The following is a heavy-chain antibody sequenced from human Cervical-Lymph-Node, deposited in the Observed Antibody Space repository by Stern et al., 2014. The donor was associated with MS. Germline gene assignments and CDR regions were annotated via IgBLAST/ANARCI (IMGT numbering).Heavy chain of an antibody. CDR2: INRDGSDT. CDR3: ARGVGDY. J-gene: IGHJ4*02. CDR1: GFKFSSYW. Sequence: EVQLVESGGGLVQPGGSLRLSCAASGFKFSSYWMHWVRQFPEKGLFWVSQINRDGSDTSYADSVKGRFSISRDNIRNMLYLRMTSLRAEDTAVYYCARGVGDYWGQGARVTVSS. D-gene: IGHD3-16*01. V-gene: IGHV3-74*02.